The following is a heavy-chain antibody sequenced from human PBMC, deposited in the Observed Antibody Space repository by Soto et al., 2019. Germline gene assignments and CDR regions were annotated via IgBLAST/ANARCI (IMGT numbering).Heavy chain of an antibody. J-gene: IGHJ3*02. D-gene: IGHD1-26*01. CDR2: IIPIFGTA. CDR3: ATSGIVGADDAFDI. CDR1: GGTFSSYA. Sequence: QVQLVQSGAEVKKPGSSVKVSCKASGGTFSSYAISWVRQAPGQGLEWMGGIIPIFGTANYAQKFQGRVTXXAXEXKSKAYMELSSLRSEDTAVYYCATSGIVGADDAFDIWGQGTMVTVSS. V-gene: IGHV1-69*12.